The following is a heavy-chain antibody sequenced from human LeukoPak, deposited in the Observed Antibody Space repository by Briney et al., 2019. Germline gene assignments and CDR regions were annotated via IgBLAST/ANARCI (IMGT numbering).Heavy chain of an antibody. D-gene: IGHD6-25*01. CDR1: GFPFSAYD. CDR3: VRAALPGDNWYFDL. CDR2: FGSAGDT. V-gene: IGHV3-13*01. J-gene: IGHJ2*01. Sequence: PGGSLRLSCATSGFPFSAYDMHWVRQAPGKGLEWVSAFGSAGDTYYPGAVKGRFTISRDYATDSLYLQMNSLGAGDTAVYFCVRAALPGDNWYFDLWGRGTLVTVSS.